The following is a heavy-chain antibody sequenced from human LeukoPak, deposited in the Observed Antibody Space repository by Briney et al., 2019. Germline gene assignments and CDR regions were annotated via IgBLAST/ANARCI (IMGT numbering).Heavy chain of an antibody. CDR2: INHSGST. CDR1: GGSFSGYY. CDR3: ARRRVRGVLDY. J-gene: IGHJ4*02. Sequence: SETLSLTCAVYGGSFSGYYWSWIRQPPGKGLEWIGEINHSGSTNYNPSLKSRVTISVDTSKTQFSLKLSSVTAADTAVYYCARRRVRGVLDYWGQGTLVTVSS. V-gene: IGHV4-34*01. D-gene: IGHD3-10*01.